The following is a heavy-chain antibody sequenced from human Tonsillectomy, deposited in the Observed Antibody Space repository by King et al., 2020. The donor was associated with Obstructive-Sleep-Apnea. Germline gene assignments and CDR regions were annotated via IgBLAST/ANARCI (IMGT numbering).Heavy chain of an antibody. V-gene: IGHV5-51*01. CDR3: ARAFMVRAVISWFDP. J-gene: IGHJ5*02. D-gene: IGHD3-10*01. Sequence: QLVQSGAEVKKPGESLKISCMDSGYSFTSYWIGWVRQMPGKGLEWMGIIDPGDYDTRYTPSFQVQVTNSADKSLSTAYLQWSSLKASDTAMYYCARAFMVRAVISWFDPWGQGTLVTVSS. CDR1: GYSFTSYW. CDR2: IDPGDYDT.